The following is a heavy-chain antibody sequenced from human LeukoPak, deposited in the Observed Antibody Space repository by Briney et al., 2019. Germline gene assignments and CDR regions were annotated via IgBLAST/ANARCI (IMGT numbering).Heavy chain of an antibody. CDR3: AVYSSSSDCYDSASKKYFDQ. V-gene: IGHV3-48*01. J-gene: IGHJ4*02. D-gene: IGHD2-2*01. CDR2: ISSSSDTI. Sequence: GGSLRLSCAASGFTFSSYSMNWVRQAPGKGLEWISYISSSSDTIYYAGSVKSRFTISRDNAKNSLFLQMSSLRAEDTAVYYCAVYSSSSDCYDSASKKYFDQWGQGTLVTPSS. CDR1: GFTFSSYS.